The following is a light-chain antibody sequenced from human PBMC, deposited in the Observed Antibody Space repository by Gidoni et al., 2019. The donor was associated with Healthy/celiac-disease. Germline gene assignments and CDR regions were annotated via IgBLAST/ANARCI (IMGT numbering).Light chain of an antibody. CDR1: QSVSSSY. Sequence: EIVLTQSPGTLSLSPGESATLSCRASQSVSSSYLAWYQQKPGQAPRLLIYGASSRATGIPDRFSGSGSGTDFTLTISRLEPEDFAVYYCQQYGSSPTFXQXTRLEIK. CDR3: QQYGSSPT. V-gene: IGKV3-20*01. CDR2: GAS. J-gene: IGKJ5*01.